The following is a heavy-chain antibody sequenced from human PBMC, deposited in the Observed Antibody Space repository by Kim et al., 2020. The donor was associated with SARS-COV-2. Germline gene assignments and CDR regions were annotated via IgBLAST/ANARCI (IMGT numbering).Heavy chain of an antibody. V-gene: IGHV3-23*01. D-gene: IGHD5-18*01. CDR3: AKTPGGYTLGRFYFDS. J-gene: IGHJ4*02. Sequence: DPGKGRFTIFRDNSKDTFYLQMNSLRAEDTAVYYCAKTPGGYTLGRFYFDSWGQGTLVTVSS.